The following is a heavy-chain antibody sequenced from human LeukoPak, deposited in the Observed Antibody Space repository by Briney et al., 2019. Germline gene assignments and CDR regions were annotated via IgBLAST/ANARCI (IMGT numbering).Heavy chain of an antibody. V-gene: IGHV1-69*05. Sequence: ASVKVSCKASGGTFSSYAISWVRQAPGQGLEWMGGIIPIIGTANYAQKFQGRVTITTDESTSTAYMELSSLRSEDTAVYYCAGVGYSSSLAPGWNDALDYWGQGTLVTVSS. CDR1: GGTFSSYA. J-gene: IGHJ4*02. CDR2: IIPIIGTA. D-gene: IGHD6-6*01. CDR3: AGVGYSSSLAPGWNDALDY.